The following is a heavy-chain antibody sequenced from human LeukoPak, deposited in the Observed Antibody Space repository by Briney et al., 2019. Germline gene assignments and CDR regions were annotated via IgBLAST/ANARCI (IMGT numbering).Heavy chain of an antibody. Sequence: GGSLRLSCAASGFTLSSYEMNWVRQAPGKGLEWVSYISSSGSAIYYADSVKGRFTISRDNAKNSLYLQMNSLRAEDTAVYYCAELGITMIGGVWGKGTTVTISS. D-gene: IGHD3-10*02. CDR3: AELGITMIGGV. CDR1: GFTLSSYE. V-gene: IGHV3-48*03. J-gene: IGHJ6*04. CDR2: ISSSGSAI.